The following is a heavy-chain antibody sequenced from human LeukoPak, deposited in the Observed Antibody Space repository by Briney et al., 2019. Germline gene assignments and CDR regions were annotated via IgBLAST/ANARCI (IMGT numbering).Heavy chain of an antibody. CDR1: GFTFSSYG. J-gene: IGHJ4*02. CDR2: ISGSGGST. Sequence: GGSLRLSCAASGFTFSSYGMSWVRQAPGKGLEWVSAISGSGGSTYYADSVKGRFTISRDNSKNSLYLQMNSLRAEDTAVYYCARDQGGVGYWGQGTLVTVSS. CDR3: ARDQGGVGY. D-gene: IGHD3-16*01. V-gene: IGHV3-23*01.